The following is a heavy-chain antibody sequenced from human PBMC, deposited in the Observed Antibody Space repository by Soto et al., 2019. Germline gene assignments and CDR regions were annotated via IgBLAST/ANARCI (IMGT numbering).Heavy chain of an antibody. CDR1: GYTFTVYC. D-gene: IGHD1-26*01. V-gene: IGHV1-2*02. CDR3: ARDLAKGGGSAGFDY. Sequence: ASVKVSCKASGYTFTVYCMHWVRQAPGQGLEWMGWINPKSGGTMYPQKFQGRVTMTWDTSISTAYMALTRLRSDDTAVYYCARDLAKGGGSAGFDYWGQGTLVTVCS. CDR2: INPKSGGT. J-gene: IGHJ4*02.